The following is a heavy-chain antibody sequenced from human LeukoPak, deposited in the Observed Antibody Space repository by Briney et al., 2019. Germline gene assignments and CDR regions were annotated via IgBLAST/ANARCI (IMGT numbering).Heavy chain of an antibody. D-gene: IGHD3-3*01. Sequence: PSETLSLTCTVSSGSISGSYWSWIRQSPEKGLEWIGYFFYGGSTDYNPSLKSRVTISVDTSKHRFSLKLSSVTAADTAVYYCARHSTFFGVVIIKGRVRGPFWGQGTLVTVSS. J-gene: IGHJ4*02. V-gene: IGHV4-59*08. CDR1: SGSISGSY. CDR2: FFYGGST. CDR3: ARHSTFFGVVIIKGRVRGPF.